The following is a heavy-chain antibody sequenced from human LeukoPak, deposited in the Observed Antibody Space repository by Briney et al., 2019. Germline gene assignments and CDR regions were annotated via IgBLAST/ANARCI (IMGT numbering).Heavy chain of an antibody. Sequence: SETLSLTCTVSSGSISSSSYYWGWIRQPPGKGLEWIGNIYYSGTTYYNPSLKSRVTISIDTSKNQFSLQLNSVTPEDTAVYYCARGSRTHTNDYWGQGTLVTVSS. V-gene: IGHV4-39*01. CDR1: SGSISSSSYY. J-gene: IGHJ4*02. CDR2: IYYSGTT. CDR3: ARGSRTHTNDY. D-gene: IGHD3-10*01.